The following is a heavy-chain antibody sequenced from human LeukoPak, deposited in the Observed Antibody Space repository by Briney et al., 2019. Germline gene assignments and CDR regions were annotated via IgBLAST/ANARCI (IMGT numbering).Heavy chain of an antibody. V-gene: IGHV3-21*04. CDR3: AKATGDWYFDL. Sequence: GGSLRLSCASSGFTFRIYTMNWVRQAPGKGLEWVASISDSSGYIYYADSVKGRFTISRDNAKNSLYLQMNSLRPEDTALYSCAKATGDWYFDLWGRGTLVSVSS. D-gene: IGHD7-27*01. CDR2: ISDSSGYI. CDR1: GFTFRIYT. J-gene: IGHJ2*01.